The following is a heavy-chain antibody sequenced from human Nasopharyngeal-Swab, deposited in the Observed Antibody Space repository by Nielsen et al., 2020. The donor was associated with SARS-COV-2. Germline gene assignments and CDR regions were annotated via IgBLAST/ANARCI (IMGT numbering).Heavy chain of an antibody. V-gene: IGHV3-48*01. CDR3: ARATRPRYCSSTSCFNWFDP. CDR2: ISSSSSTI. D-gene: IGHD2-2*01. CDR1: GFTFSSYS. Sequence: GESLKISCAASGFTFSSYSMNWVRQAPGKGLEWVSYISSSSSTIYYADSVEGRFTISRDNAKNSLYLQMNSLRAEDTAVYYCARATRPRYCSSTSCFNWFDPWGQGTLVTVSS. J-gene: IGHJ5*02.